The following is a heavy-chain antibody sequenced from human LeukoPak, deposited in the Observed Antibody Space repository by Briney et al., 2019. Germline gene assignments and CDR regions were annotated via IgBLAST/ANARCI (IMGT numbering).Heavy chain of an antibody. CDR3: ARVPTMTFFDY. D-gene: IGHD4-17*01. J-gene: IGHJ4*02. CDR2: IYYSGSA. V-gene: IGHV4-39*01. Sequence: SETLSLNCTVSGGSISSSTYYWGWIRQPPGKGLEWIGTIYYSGSAYYNPSLKSRVTISVDTSKNQFSLKLSSVTAADTAVYYCARVPTMTFFDYWGQGTLVTVSS. CDR1: GGSISSSTYY.